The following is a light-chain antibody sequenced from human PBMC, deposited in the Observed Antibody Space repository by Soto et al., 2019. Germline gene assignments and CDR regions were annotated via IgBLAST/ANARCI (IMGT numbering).Light chain of an antibody. CDR1: QSISSW. V-gene: IGKV1-5*01. CDR2: DAS. Sequence: DIQMTQSPSTLSASVGDRVTITCRASQSISSWLAWYQQKPGKAPKILIYDASSLESGVPSRFSGSGSGTEFTLTISSLQHDDFATYYCQQYNSYSRTFGQGTKVEIK. J-gene: IGKJ1*01. CDR3: QQYNSYSRT.